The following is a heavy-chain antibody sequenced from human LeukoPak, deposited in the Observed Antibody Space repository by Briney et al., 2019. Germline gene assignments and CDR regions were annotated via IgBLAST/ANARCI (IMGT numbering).Heavy chain of an antibody. J-gene: IGHJ4*02. CDR3: ARDLAVGQNFDY. D-gene: IGHD3-16*01. Sequence: ASVKVSCKASGYTFTSYGISWVRQAPGQGLEWMGWISAYNSNTNYAQKLQGRVTMTTDTSTSTAYMELRSLRSDDTAVYYCARDLAVGQNFDYWGQGTLVTVSS. CDR2: ISAYNSNT. V-gene: IGHV1-18*01. CDR1: GYTFTSYG.